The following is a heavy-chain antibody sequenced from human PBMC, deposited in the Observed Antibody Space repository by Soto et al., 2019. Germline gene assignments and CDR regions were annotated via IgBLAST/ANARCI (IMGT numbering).Heavy chain of an antibody. V-gene: IGHV3-23*01. J-gene: IGHJ3*01. CDR2: ISGDGGRT. Sequence: EVQLLESGGGLVQPGGSLRLSCAASGFTFSTYAMSWVRQAPGKGLEWVSGISGDGGRTFYADSVKGRFTISRDNSKNTRYLHMGSLRAGDTALFYCAKVVGPTRYDAFGLWGQGTMVTVSS. CDR1: GFTFSTYA. CDR3: AKVVGPTRYDAFGL. D-gene: IGHD1-26*01.